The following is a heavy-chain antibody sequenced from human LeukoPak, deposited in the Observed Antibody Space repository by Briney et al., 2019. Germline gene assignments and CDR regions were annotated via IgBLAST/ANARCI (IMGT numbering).Heavy chain of an antibody. CDR3: AKDIVATSQSYDAFDI. CDR2: ISYDGSNK. CDR1: GFTFSSYA. J-gene: IGHJ3*02. Sequence: GGSLRLSCAASGFTFSSYAMHWVRQAPGKGLEWVAVISYDGSNKYYADSVKGRFTISRDNSKNTLYLQMNSLRAEDTAVYYYAKDIVATSQSYDAFDIWGQGTMVTVSS. D-gene: IGHD5-12*01. V-gene: IGHV3-30-3*01.